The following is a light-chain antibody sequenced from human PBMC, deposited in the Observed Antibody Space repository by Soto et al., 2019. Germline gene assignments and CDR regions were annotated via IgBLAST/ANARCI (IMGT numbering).Light chain of an antibody. J-gene: IGKJ3*01. V-gene: IGKV3-15*01. Sequence: EIVMTQSPATLSVSPGERATLSCRASQSVSTKLAWYRQKPGQAPRLLIYGASSRATGIPARFSGSGSGTEFTLTINRLPSDDFAVYYCQQDKNWPHFTFGPGTTVDIK. CDR3: QQDKNWPHFT. CDR2: GAS. CDR1: QSVSTK.